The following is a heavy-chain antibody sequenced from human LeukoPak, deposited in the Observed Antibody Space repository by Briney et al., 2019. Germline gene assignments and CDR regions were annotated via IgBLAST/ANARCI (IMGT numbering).Heavy chain of an antibody. D-gene: IGHD5-12*01. CDR2: IDPYTGDT. J-gene: IGHJ4*02. V-gene: IGHV1-2*02. CDR3: AREYSASDH. Sequence: HGASVKVSCKASGYTFVGYYLHWVRQAPGQGLEWMAWIDPYTGDTHYEQKFQGRITVTRDTAVSTTYVELSWLASDDTASYYRAREYSASDHWGQGTLVTVSS. CDR1: GYTFVGYY.